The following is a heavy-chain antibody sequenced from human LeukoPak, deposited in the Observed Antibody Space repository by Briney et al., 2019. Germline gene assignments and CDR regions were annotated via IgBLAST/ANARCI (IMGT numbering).Heavy chain of an antibody. V-gene: IGHV4-59*12. CDR1: GGSINSYY. D-gene: IGHD2-2*01. Sequence: SETLSLTCTVSGGSINSYYWSWIRQPPGEGLEWVGYIYYSGSTNYNPSLKSRLTMSVDTSKNQFSLKLTSVTAADTAVYFCATTGSQYCSSTTCYAWFDPWGQGTLVTVSS. J-gene: IGHJ5*02. CDR2: IYYSGST. CDR3: ATTGSQYCSSTTCYAWFDP.